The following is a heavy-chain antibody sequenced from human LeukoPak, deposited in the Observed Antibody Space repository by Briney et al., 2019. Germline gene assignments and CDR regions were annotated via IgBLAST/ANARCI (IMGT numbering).Heavy chain of an antibody. Sequence: ASVKVSCKASGYTSTGYYMHWVRQAPGQGLEWMGWINPNSGGTNYAQKFQGRVTMTRDTSISTAYMELSRLRSDDTAVYYCARSLDSSGWDDYWGQGTLVTVSS. D-gene: IGHD6-19*01. CDR3: ARSLDSSGWDDY. CDR1: GYTSTGYY. CDR2: INPNSGGT. V-gene: IGHV1-2*02. J-gene: IGHJ4*02.